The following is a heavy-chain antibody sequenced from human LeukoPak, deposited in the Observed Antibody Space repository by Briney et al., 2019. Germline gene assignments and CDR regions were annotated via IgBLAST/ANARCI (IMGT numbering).Heavy chain of an antibody. CDR1: GFTFSDYT. J-gene: IGHJ4*02. CDR3: AKVDDFWSGGY. CDR2: ISGSGGST. V-gene: IGHV3-23*01. Sequence: GGSLRPSCVASGFTFSDYTMNWVRQAPGKGLEWVSAISGSGGSTYYADSVKGRFTISRDNSKNTLYLQMNSLRAEDTAVYYCAKVDDFWSGGYWGQGTLVTVSS. D-gene: IGHD3-3*01.